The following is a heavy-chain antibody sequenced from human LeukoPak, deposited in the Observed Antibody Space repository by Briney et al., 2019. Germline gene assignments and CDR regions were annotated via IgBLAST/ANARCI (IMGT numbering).Heavy chain of an antibody. V-gene: IGHV1-8*01. CDR1: GYTFTSYD. J-gene: IGHJ4*02. D-gene: IGHD4-11*01. CDR3: VRVTGAIDF. Sequence: GASVKVSCKASGYTFTSYDINWVRQATGQGLEWMGWMNPNSGNSGYAQKFQGRVTMTRSTSLSTAYMEPSSLRYEDTAIYYCVRVTGAIDFWGQGTLVTVSS. CDR2: MNPNSGNS.